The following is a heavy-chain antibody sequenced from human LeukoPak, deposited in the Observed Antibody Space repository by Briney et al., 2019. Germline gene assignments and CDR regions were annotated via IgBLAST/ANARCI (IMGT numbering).Heavy chain of an antibody. CDR1: GGSISDSTYY. V-gene: IGHV4-39*07. D-gene: IGHD4-11*01. J-gene: IGHJ3*02. Sequence: SETLSLTCTVFGGSISDSTYYWGWIRQPPGKGLEWIGTIYYSGSTYYNPSLRSRVTISVDTSKNQFSLKLSSVTAADTAVYYCARHSDYPNAFDIWGQGTMVTVSS. CDR3: ARHSDYPNAFDI. CDR2: IYYSGST.